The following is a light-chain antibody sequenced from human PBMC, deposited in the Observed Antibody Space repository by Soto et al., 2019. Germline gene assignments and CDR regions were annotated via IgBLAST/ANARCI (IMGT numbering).Light chain of an antibody. CDR3: QQYGSSTSYT. J-gene: IGKJ2*01. V-gene: IGKV3-20*01. CDR2: GAS. Sequence: EIVLTQSPGTLSLSPGERATLSCRASQSVSSSYLAWYQQKPGQAPRLLIYGASSRATGIPDRFSGSGSGTDFTLTISRLGPEDFAVYYCQQYGSSTSYTFGQGTKLEIK. CDR1: QSVSSSY.